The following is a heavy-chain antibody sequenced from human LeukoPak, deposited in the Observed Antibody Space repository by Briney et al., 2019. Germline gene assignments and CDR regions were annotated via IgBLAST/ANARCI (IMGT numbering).Heavy chain of an antibody. Sequence: GGSLRLSCAASGFIFSSYAMSWVRQAPGKGLEWVSAISGSGGSTYYADSVKGRFTISRDNSKNTLYVQMNSLRAEDTAVYYCARDRMRTGGTMTVLDHWGQGTLVTVSS. CDR3: ARDRMRTGGTMTVLDH. CDR2: ISGSGGST. J-gene: IGHJ4*02. CDR1: GFIFSSYA. D-gene: IGHD3-22*01. V-gene: IGHV3-23*01.